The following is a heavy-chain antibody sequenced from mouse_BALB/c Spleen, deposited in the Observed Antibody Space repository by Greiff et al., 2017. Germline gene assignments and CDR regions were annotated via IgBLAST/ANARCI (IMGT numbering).Heavy chain of an antibody. J-gene: IGHJ2*01. V-gene: IGHV7-3*02. CDR2: IRNKANGYTT. CDR3: ARDLGSFDY. Sequence: EVQRVESGGGLVQPGGSLRLSCATSGFTFTDYYMSWVRQPPGKALEWLGFIRNKANGYTTEYSASVKGRFTISRDNSQSILYLQMNTLRAEDSATYYCARDLGSFDYWGQGTTLTVSS. CDR1: GFTFTDYY. D-gene: IGHD4-1*01.